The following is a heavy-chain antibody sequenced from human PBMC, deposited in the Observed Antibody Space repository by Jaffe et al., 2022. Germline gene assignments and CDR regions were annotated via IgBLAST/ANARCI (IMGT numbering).Heavy chain of an antibody. D-gene: IGHD3-10*01. CDR2: IYYSGST. V-gene: IGHV4-39*01. J-gene: IGHJ4*02. CDR3: ARLPHYYGSGHFDY. Sequence: QLQLQESGPGLVKPSETLSLTCTVSGGSISSSSYYWGWIRQPPGKGLEWIGSIYYSGSTYYNPSLKSRVTISVDTSKNQFSLKLSSVTAADTAVYYCARLPHYYGSGHFDYWGQGTLVTVSS. CDR1: GGSISSSSYY.